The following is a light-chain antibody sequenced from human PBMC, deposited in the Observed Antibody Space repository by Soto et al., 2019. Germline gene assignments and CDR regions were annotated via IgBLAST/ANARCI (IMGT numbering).Light chain of an antibody. V-gene: IGLV2-14*01. J-gene: IGLJ2*01. CDR3: TSYVTSVL. CDR1: SSDVGGYNY. Sequence: QSALTQPASVSGSPGQSITISCTGTSSDVGGYNYVSWYQQHPGKAPKLMIYEVSNRPSGVSNRFSGSKSGNTASLTISGLQAEDEADYYCTSYVTSVLFGGGTKVTVL. CDR2: EVS.